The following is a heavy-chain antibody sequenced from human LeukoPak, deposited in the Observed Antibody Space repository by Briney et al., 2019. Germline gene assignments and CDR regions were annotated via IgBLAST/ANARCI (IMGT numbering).Heavy chain of an antibody. J-gene: IGHJ4*02. CDR1: GFTFSSYG. D-gene: IGHD6-19*01. Sequence: GGSLRLSCAASGFTFSSYGMHWIRQAPGKGLEWISYVNSRGNTIFYADSVKGRFTISRDNAKSSLYLQMNSLRDDDTAVYYCATSALAVAGPDEFDHWGQGTLVTVSS. CDR2: VNSRGNTI. V-gene: IGHV3-48*02. CDR3: ATSALAVAGPDEFDH.